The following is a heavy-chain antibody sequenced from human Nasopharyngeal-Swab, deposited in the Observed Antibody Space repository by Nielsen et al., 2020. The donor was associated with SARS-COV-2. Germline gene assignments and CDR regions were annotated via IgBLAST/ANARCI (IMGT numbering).Heavy chain of an antibody. CDR3: ARDSDYGDYDYAFDI. D-gene: IGHD4-17*01. V-gene: IGHV3-21*01. CDR1: GFTFSSYS. J-gene: IGHJ3*02. CDR2: ISSSSSYI. Sequence: GESLKISCAASGFTFSSYSMNWVRQAPGKGPEWVSSISSSSSYIYYADSVKGRFTISRDNAKNSLYLQMNSLRAEDTAVYYCARDSDYGDYDYAFDIWGQGTMVTVSS.